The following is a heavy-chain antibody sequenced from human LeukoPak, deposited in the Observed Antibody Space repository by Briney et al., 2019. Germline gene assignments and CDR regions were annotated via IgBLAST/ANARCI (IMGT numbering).Heavy chain of an antibody. Sequence: GGSLRLSCAASGFTFDDYAMHWVRQAPGKGLEWVSGISWNSGSIGYADSVKGRFTISRDNAKNSLYLQMTSLRAEDTALFYCARVGTSYGAFDMWGQGTMVTVSS. V-gene: IGHV3-9*01. D-gene: IGHD1-26*01. CDR3: ARVGTSYGAFDM. CDR1: GFTFDDYA. CDR2: ISWNSGSI. J-gene: IGHJ3*02.